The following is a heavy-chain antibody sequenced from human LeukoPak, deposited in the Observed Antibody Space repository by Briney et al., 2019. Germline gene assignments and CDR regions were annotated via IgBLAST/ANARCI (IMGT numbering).Heavy chain of an antibody. Sequence: GGSLRLSCAASGFTFSSYGMHWVRQVPGKGLEWVAFIRYDGSNKYYADSVKGRFTTSRDNSKNTLYLQMNSLRAEDTAVYYCAKGTDYYGSGSYYYFDYWGQGTLVTVSS. J-gene: IGHJ4*02. D-gene: IGHD3-10*01. CDR1: GFTFSSYG. CDR2: IRYDGSNK. CDR3: AKGTDYYGSGSYYYFDY. V-gene: IGHV3-30*02.